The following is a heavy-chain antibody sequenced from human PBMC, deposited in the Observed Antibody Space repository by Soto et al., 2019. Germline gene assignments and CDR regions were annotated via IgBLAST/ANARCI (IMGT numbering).Heavy chain of an antibody. CDR2: ISYDGSNK. Sequence: GGSLRLSCAASGFTFSSYAMHWVRQAPGKGLEWVAVISYDGSNKYYADSVKGRFTISRDNSKNTLYLQMNSLRAEDTAVYYCARDKYYYDSSGYYLGLDYWGQGTLVTVSS. CDR1: GFTFSSYA. CDR3: ARDKYYYDSSGYYLGLDY. V-gene: IGHV3-30-3*01. J-gene: IGHJ4*02. D-gene: IGHD3-22*01.